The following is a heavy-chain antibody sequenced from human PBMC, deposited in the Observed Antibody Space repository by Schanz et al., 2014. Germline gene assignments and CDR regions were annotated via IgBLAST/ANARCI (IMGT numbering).Heavy chain of an antibody. CDR2: ISCDGSDK. CDR3: AKDFVPLVQQLIRSGGAHLDH. V-gene: IGHV3-30*18. CDR1: GFTFSNYG. J-gene: IGHJ4*02. D-gene: IGHD6-13*01. Sequence: QVQLVESGGGVVQPGRSLRLSCAASGFTFSNYGLVWVRQAPGKGLEWLAVISCDGSDKFHADSVKGRFTISRDNSKNTLYLQMNSLRVEDTAVYYCAKDFVPLVQQLIRSGGAHLDHWGQGTLVTVSS.